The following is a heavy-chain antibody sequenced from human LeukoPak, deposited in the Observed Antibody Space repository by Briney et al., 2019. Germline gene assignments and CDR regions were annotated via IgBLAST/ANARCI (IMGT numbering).Heavy chain of an antibody. D-gene: IGHD2-15*01. CDR1: GGSIISYY. V-gene: IGHV4-59*01. Sequence: SETLSLTCPVPGGSIISYYWSWIRQPPGRGLGWMGYIYYSGSTNYNPSLKSRVTISVDTSKNQFSLKLSSVTAADTAVYYCAGVVVAATPGWFDPWGQGTLVTVSS. CDR2: IYYSGST. J-gene: IGHJ5*02. CDR3: AGVVVAATPGWFDP.